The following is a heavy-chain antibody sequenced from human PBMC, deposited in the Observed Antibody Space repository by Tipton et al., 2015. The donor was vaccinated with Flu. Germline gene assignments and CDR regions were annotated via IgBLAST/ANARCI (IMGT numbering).Heavy chain of an antibody. D-gene: IGHD4-23*01. J-gene: IGHJ4*02. V-gene: IGHV3-33*01. CDR3: ARDPSVVTRLDY. CDR1: GFTFSSYG. Sequence: SLRPSCAASGFTFSSYGMHWVRQAPGKGLEWVAVIWYDGSNKYYADSVKGRFTISRDNSKNTLYLQMNSLRAEDTAVYYCARDPSVVTRLDYWGQGTLVTVSS. CDR2: IWYDGSNK.